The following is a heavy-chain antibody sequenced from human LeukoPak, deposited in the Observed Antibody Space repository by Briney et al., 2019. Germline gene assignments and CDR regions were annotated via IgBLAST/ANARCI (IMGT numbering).Heavy chain of an antibody. CDR3: ARDFPYDYVWSRRGDAFDI. CDR2: ISSGSSYI. Sequence: GGSPRLSCAASGFTFSSYSMNWVRQAPGKGLEWVSSISSGSSYIYYADSVKGRFTISRDNAKNSLYLQMNSLRAEDTAVYYCARDFPYDYVWSRRGDAFDIWGQGTMVTVSS. D-gene: IGHD3-16*01. CDR1: GFTFSSYS. J-gene: IGHJ3*02. V-gene: IGHV3-21*01.